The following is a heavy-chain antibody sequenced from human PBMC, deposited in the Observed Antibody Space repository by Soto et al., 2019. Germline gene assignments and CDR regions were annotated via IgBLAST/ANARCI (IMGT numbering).Heavy chain of an antibody. CDR1: GFSFSDYY. CDR3: ARDNRSFWNGYSSRYDYYGMDV. J-gene: IGHJ6*02. D-gene: IGHD3-3*01. V-gene: IGHV3-11*01. CDR2: ISSSGYPI. Sequence: QVQLVESGGGLVKPGGSLRLSCAASGFSFSDYYMTWIRQAPGKGLEWLSYISSSGYPIDYADSLKGRFTISRDNGKNSVYLPMNSLRAEDTAVYYCARDNRSFWNGYSSRYDYYGMDVWGQGTTVTVYS.